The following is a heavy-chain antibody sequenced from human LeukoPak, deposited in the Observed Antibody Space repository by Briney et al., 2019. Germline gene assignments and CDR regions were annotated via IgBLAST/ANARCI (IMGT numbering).Heavy chain of an antibody. Sequence: GGSLRLSCAASGFTVSSNYMSWVRQAPGKGLEWVSVIYSGGSTYYADSVKGRFTISRDNSKNTLYLQMNSLRAEDTAVYYCARPESSSWYPFDYWGQGTLVTVSS. CDR3: ARPESSSWYPFDY. D-gene: IGHD6-13*01. J-gene: IGHJ4*02. V-gene: IGHV3-66*04. CDR1: GFTVSSNY. CDR2: IYSGGST.